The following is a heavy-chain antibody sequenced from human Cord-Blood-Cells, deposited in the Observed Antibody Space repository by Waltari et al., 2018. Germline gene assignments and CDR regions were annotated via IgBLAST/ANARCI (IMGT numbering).Heavy chain of an antibody. CDR1: GYRLTELP. V-gene: IGHV1-24*01. Sequence: QVQLVQSGAGVKKPPASGNDPCKVSGYRLTELPMHWVRQGPGKGIEWMGGFDPEDGETIYAQKFQGRVTMTEDTSTDTAYMGLSSLRSEDTAVYYCATEFKGYGSGSYYFDYWGQGTLVTVSS. CDR3: ATEFKGYGSGSYYFDY. J-gene: IGHJ4*02. CDR2: FDPEDGET. D-gene: IGHD3-10*01.